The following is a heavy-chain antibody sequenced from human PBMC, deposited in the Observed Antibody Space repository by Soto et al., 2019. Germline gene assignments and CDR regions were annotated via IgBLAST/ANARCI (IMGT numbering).Heavy chain of an antibody. Sequence: GESLKISCKGSGYSFTNYWIGWVRQMPGKGLEWMGIIYPGDSDTRHSPSFQGQVTISADKSISTAYLQWSSLKASDTAMYYCARLFSSWNDDLGYMDVWGKGTTVTVSS. D-gene: IGHD1-1*01. CDR3: ARLFSSWNDDLGYMDV. CDR1: GYSFTNYW. J-gene: IGHJ6*03. CDR2: IYPGDSDT. V-gene: IGHV5-51*01.